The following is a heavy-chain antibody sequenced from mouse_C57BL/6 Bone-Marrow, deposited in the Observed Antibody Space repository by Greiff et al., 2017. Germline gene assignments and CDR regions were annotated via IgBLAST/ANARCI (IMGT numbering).Heavy chain of an antibody. J-gene: IGHJ2*01. D-gene: IGHD2-3*01. Sequence: EVKLMESGGDLVKPGGSLKLSCAASGFTFSSYGMSWVRQTPDKRLEWVATISSGGSYTYYPDSVKGRFTISRDNAKNTLYLQMSSLKSEDTAMYYCARLLRKYFDDWGQGTTLTVSS. V-gene: IGHV5-6*01. CDR3: ARLLRKYFDD. CDR1: GFTFSSYG. CDR2: ISSGGSYT.